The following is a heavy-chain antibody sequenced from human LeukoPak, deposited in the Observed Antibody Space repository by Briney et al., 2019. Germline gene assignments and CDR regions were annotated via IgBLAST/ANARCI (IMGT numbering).Heavy chain of an antibody. CDR2: INHSGST. CDR3: ARGLRKVVPAAIPGGTGQNWFDP. V-gene: IGHV4-34*01. J-gene: IGHJ5*02. D-gene: IGHD2-2*02. CDR1: GGSFSGYY. Sequence: SETLSLTCAVYGGSFSGYYWSWIRQPPGKGLEWIGEINHSGSTNYNPSLKSRVTISVDTSKNQFSLKLSSVTAADTAVYYCARGLRKVVPAAIPGGTGQNWFDPWGQGTLVTVSS.